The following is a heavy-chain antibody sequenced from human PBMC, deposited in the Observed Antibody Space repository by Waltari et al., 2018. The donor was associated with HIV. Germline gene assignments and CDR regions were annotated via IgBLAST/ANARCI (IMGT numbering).Heavy chain of an antibody. D-gene: IGHD5-12*01. CDR1: NGSISAYY. CDR3: ARGRIGSGYYSDHYYGFDV. V-gene: IGHV4-59*01. J-gene: IGHJ6*02. Sequence: VQLQESGPGLVTPSETLSLTCTVSNGSISAYYWSWVRQSPGKGLAWIGYIYYDGSHKYNDSLKSRVSISVDTSKNQFSLTLRSVTAADTAVYYCARGRIGSGYYSDHYYGFDVWGQGTTVTVSS. CDR2: IYYDGSH.